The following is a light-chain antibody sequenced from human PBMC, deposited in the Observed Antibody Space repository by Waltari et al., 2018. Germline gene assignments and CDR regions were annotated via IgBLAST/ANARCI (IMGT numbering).Light chain of an antibody. CDR3: QQSFSSPWT. CDR1: QNIRTH. J-gene: IGKJ1*01. CDR2: AAS. V-gene: IGKV1-39*01. Sequence: DIQMTQSPSSLSASVGDTVTVTCRASQNIRTHLHWYQQKPATAPKLLIYAASTLHRGVPPRFSASASGTDFTLTVTNLQPDDFAVYFCQQSFSSPWTFGQGTRV.